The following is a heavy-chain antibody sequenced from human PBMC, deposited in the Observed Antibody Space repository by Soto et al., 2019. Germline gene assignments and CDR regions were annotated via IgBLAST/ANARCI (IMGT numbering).Heavy chain of an antibody. CDR3: ARDLNRYCSGGSCYSGFGY. Sequence: LRLSCAASGFTFSSYGMHWVRQAPGKGLEWVAVIWYDGSNKYYADSVKGRFTISRDNSKNTLYLQMNSLRAEDTAVYYCARDLNRYCSGGSCYSGFGYWGQGTLVTVSS. J-gene: IGHJ4*02. CDR2: IWYDGSNK. D-gene: IGHD2-15*01. CDR1: GFTFSSYG. V-gene: IGHV3-33*01.